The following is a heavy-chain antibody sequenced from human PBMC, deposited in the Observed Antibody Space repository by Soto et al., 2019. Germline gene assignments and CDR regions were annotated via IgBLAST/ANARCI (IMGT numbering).Heavy chain of an antibody. CDR3: ARAYSGGDCYWRYFDY. CDR1: GFTVSSNY. CDR2: IYSGGST. Sequence: EVQLVESGGGLVQPGGSLRLSCAAAGFTVSSNYMSWVRQAPGKGLEWVSVIYSGGSTYYADSVKGRFTISRDNSKNTLYLQMNSLRAEDTAVYYCARAYSGGDCYWRYFDYWGQGTLVTVSS. D-gene: IGHD2-21*01. J-gene: IGHJ4*02. V-gene: IGHV3-66*01.